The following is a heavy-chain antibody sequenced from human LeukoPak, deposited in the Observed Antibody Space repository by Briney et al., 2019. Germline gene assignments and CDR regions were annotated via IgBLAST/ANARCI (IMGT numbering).Heavy chain of an antibody. D-gene: IGHD5-18*01. CDR2: ISGSGGST. CDR1: GFTFSSYA. Sequence: GGSLRLSCAASGFTFSSYAMNWVRQAPGKGLEWVSTISGSGGSTYYGDSVKGRFTISRDNSKNTLYLQMNSLRAEDTAVYYCAKDPGRKQLWLAPLISWGQGTLVTVSS. J-gene: IGHJ5*02. CDR3: AKDPGRKQLWLAPLIS. V-gene: IGHV3-23*01.